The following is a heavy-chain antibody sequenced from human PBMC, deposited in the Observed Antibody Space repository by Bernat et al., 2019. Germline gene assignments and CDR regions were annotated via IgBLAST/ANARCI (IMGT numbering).Heavy chain of an antibody. CDR2: ISYDGSNK. J-gene: IGHJ6*02. V-gene: IGHV3-30*18. D-gene: IGHD3-22*01. CDR3: AKDRHDYDSSGYPYTPRGGVYYYGMDV. Sequence: QVQLVESGGGVVQPGRSLRLSCAASGFTFSSYGMHWVRQAPGKGLEWVAVISYDGSNKYYADSVKGRFTISRDNSKNTLYLQMNSLRAEDTAVYYCAKDRHDYDSSGYPYTPRGGVYYYGMDVWGQGTTVTVSS. CDR1: GFTFSSYG.